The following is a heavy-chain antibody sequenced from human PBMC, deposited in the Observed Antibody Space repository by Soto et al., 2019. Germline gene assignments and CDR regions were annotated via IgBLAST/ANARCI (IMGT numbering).Heavy chain of an antibody. V-gene: IGHV1-69*13. J-gene: IGHJ5*02. D-gene: IGHD6-6*01. CDR2: IIPIFGTA. CDR1: GGTFSSYA. CDR3: AKDLTRQLAYWLDP. Sequence: SVKVSCKASGGTFSSYAISWVRQAPGQGLEWMGGIIPIFGTANYAQKFQGRVTITADESTSTAYMELSSLTSDDTALYYCAKDLTRQLAYWLDPWGQGTQVTVSS.